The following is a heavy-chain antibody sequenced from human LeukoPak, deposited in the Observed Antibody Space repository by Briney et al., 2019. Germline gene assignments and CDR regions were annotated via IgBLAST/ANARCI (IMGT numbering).Heavy chain of an antibody. V-gene: IGHV3-23*01. Sequence: GGSLRPSCAASGFTFSSYAMSWVRQAPGKGLEWVSAISGSRTYYADSVKGRFTISRDNSKNTLYLQMDSLRGEDTAVYYCAKDFRIGYSAHFDYWGQGALVTVSS. CDR2: ISGSRT. D-gene: IGHD2-21*01. J-gene: IGHJ4*02. CDR1: GFTFSSYA. CDR3: AKDFRIGYSAHFDY.